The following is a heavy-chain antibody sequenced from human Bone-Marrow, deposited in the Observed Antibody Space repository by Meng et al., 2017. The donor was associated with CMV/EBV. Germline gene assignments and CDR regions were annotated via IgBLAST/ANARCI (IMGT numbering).Heavy chain of an antibody. CDR2: ISWNSGSI. CDR1: GFTFDDYA. V-gene: IGHV3-9*01. CDR3: AREGEGTDY. J-gene: IGHJ4*02. Sequence: SLKISCAASGFTFDDYAMHWVRQAPGKGLEWVSGISWNSGSIGYADSVKGRFTISRDNAKNSLYLQMNSLRAEDTALYHCAREGEGTDYWGQGTLVTVSS. D-gene: IGHD3-16*01.